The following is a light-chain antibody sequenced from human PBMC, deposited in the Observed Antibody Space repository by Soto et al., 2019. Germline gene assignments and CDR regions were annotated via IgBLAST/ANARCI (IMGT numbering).Light chain of an antibody. CDR2: GAS. J-gene: IGKJ1*01. CDR3: QQYGGSPRT. CDR1: QSVRSSY. V-gene: IGKV3-20*01. Sequence: EIVVTQSPGTLSLSPGERATLSCRASQSVRSSYLAWYQQKPGQAPRLLIYGASIRATGIPDRFSGSGSGTDFTLTISRLEPEDFAVYYCQQYGGSPRTFGQGTKVAIK.